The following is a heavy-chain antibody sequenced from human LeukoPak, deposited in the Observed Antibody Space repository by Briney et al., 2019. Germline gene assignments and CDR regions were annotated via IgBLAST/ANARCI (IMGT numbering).Heavy chain of an antibody. CDR2: INPNSGGT. Sequence: ASVKVSCKASGYTFTGYYMHWVRQAPGQGLEWMGRINPNSGGTNYAQKFQGRVTMTRDTSISTAYMELSRLRSDDTAVYYCARDDDSFAVDAFDIWGQGTMVTVFS. D-gene: IGHD3-3*01. V-gene: IGHV1-2*06. CDR1: GYTFTGYY. J-gene: IGHJ3*02. CDR3: ARDDDSFAVDAFDI.